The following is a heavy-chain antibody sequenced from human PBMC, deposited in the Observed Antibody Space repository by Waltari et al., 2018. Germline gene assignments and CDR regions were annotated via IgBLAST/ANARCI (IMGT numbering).Heavy chain of an antibody. Sequence: EVQLVESGGGVVQPGGSLRLSCAASGFTFSSYSMNWVRQAPGKGWEWISYISSRSTTIYYAYSLKGRFTISRDNAKNSLYLQMNSLRAEDTAVYYCAREGYFWYYFDYWGQGTLVTVSS. CDR3: AREGYFWYYFDY. V-gene: IGHV3-48*01. D-gene: IGHD3-22*01. J-gene: IGHJ4*02. CDR1: GFTFSSYS. CDR2: ISSRSTTI.